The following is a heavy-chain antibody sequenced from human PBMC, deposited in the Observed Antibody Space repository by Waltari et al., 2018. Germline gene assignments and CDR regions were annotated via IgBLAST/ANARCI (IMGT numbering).Heavy chain of an antibody. CDR3: VRSQDPDDYGGNSVAFDI. CDR2: IYWNDDK. D-gene: IGHD4-17*01. J-gene: IGHJ3*02. V-gene: IGHV2-5*01. CDR1: GFSLSTSGVG. Sequence: QITLKESGPTLVKPTQTLTLTCTFSGFSLSTSGVGVGWIRQPPGKALEWLALIYWNDDKRYSPSLKSRLTITKDTSKNQVVLTMTNMDPVDTATYYCVRSQDPDDYGGNSVAFDIWGQGTMVTVSS.